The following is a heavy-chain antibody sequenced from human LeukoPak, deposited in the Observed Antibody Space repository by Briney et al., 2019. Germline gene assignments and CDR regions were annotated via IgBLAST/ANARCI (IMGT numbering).Heavy chain of an antibody. V-gene: IGHV1-2*02. Sequence: ASVKVSCKASGYTFTSYGISWVRQAPGQGREWMGWINPNSGGTNYAQKFQGRVTMTRDTSISTAYMELSRLRSDDTAVYYCARGLFYSSYWGQGTMVTVSS. D-gene: IGHD6-6*01. CDR2: INPNSGGT. J-gene: IGHJ3*01. CDR1: GYTFTSYG. CDR3: ARGLFYSSY.